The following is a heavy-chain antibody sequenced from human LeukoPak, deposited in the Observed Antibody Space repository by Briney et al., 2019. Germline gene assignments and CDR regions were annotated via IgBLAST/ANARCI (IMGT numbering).Heavy chain of an antibody. Sequence: GGSLRLSCAASEFTFSTYWMSWVRQAPGKGLEWVADIKQDGSEKYYVDSVKGRFTISRQNAKNSLFLQMNSLRAEDTAVYYCAELGITMIGGVWGKGTTVTISS. D-gene: IGHD3-10*02. CDR2: IKQDGSEK. CDR3: AELGITMIGGV. CDR1: EFTFSTYW. V-gene: IGHV3-7*01. J-gene: IGHJ6*04.